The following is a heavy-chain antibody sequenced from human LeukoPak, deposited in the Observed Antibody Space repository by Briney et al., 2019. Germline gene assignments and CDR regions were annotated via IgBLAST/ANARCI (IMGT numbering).Heavy chain of an antibody. J-gene: IGHJ4*02. V-gene: IGHV3-53*01. CDR3: ARGRNDFFEY. CDR1: EFTFTSSF. CDR2: IYTTGTT. Sequence: GGSLRLSCAVSEFTFTSSFMSWVRQAPGKGLEWVSLIYTTGTTFYAYSVRGRFTISRDKSKNTLFLQMNTLRAEYTAIYYCARGRNDFFEYWGQGTLVTVSS.